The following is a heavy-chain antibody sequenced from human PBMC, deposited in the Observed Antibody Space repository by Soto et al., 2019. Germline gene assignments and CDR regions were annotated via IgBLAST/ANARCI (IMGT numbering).Heavy chain of an antibody. V-gene: IGHV2-5*02. J-gene: IGHJ4*02. CDR3: VYSRRLGHQSGGNYYFWDS. D-gene: IGHD3-3*01. CDR1: GFSLSTNGVG. Sequence: SGPTLVNPTQTLTLTCTFSGFSLSTNGVGVGWIRQTPGKALEWLALIFWDDDKRHSPSLKSRLTITKDTSKNQVALTMAYMDPVHTATYYCVYSRRLGHQSGGNYYFWDSWFQGTLVTVCS. CDR2: IFWDDDK.